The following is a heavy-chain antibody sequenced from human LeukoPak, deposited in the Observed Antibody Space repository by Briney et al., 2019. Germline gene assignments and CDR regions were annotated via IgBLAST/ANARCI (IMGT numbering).Heavy chain of an antibody. CDR2: IWYDGSNK. CDR1: GFTFSSYG. V-gene: IGHV3-33*01. CDR3: ARDSSSDAFDI. Sequence: GGSLRLSCAASGFTFSSYGMHWVRQAPGKGLEWVAVIWYDGSNKYYADSVRGRFTISRDNAKNSLYLQMNSLRAEDTALYHCARDSSSDAFDIWGQGTMVTVSS. D-gene: IGHD6-6*01. J-gene: IGHJ3*02.